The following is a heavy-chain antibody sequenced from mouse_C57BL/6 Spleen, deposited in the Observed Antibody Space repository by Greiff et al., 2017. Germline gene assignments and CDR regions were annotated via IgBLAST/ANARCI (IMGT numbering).Heavy chain of an antibody. CDR3: ARYLYYSNPYAMDY. Sequence: QVQLKESGPELVKPGASVKISCKASGYAFSSSWMNWVKQRPGKGLEWIGRIYPGDGDTNYNGKFKGKATLTADKSSSTAYMQLSSLTSEDSAVYFCARYLYYSNPYAMDYWGQGTSVTVSS. CDR1: GYAFSSSW. CDR2: IYPGDGDT. V-gene: IGHV1-82*01. D-gene: IGHD2-5*01. J-gene: IGHJ4*01.